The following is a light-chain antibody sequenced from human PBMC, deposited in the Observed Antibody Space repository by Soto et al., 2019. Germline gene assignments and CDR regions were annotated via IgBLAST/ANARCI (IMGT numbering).Light chain of an antibody. CDR3: QQGHNWPLT. CDR1: QSISSE. J-gene: IGKJ2*01. V-gene: IGKV3-15*01. CDR2: GAP. Sequence: EIVMTQSPATLSVSPGESATLSCRASQSISSELAWSQQKPGQPPRLLIYGAPTRATGVPARFTGSGSGSDFTLTIRGLQSEDFAVYSCQQGHNWPLTFGQGTRLEI.